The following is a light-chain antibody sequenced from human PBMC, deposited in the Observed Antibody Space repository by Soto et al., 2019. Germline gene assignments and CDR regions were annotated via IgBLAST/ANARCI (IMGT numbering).Light chain of an antibody. CDR3: QHVFDFPQP. CDR1: RGVGTS. Sequence: DIQLTQSPSVLSASVGDRVTITCRASRGVGTSVAWYQQKSGEAPKLLIYAASTLQSGVPSTFSGSGSGTEFTLTITRLQPEDFATYYCQHVFDFPQPFGPGTKIEVK. V-gene: IGKV1-9*01. J-gene: IGKJ3*01. CDR2: AAS.